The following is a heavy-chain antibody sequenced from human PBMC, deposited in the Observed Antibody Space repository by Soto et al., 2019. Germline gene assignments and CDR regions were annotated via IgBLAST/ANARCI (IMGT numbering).Heavy chain of an antibody. CDR1: GGSISSSNW. D-gene: IGHD1-26*01. V-gene: IGHV4-4*02. J-gene: IGHJ6*02. CDR2: IYHSGST. CDR3: ARVSGSYYYGMDV. Sequence: QVPLQESGPGLVKPSGTLSLTCAVSGGSISSSNWWSWVRQPPGKGLEWIGEIYHSGSTNYNPSLKSRVTIQVDKSKNQFALKLSSVTAADTAVYYCARVSGSYYYGMDVWGQGTTVTVSS.